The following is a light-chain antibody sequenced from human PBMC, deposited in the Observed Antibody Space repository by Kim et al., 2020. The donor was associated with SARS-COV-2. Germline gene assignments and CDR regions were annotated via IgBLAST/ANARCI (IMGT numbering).Light chain of an antibody. CDR2: KAA. CDR3: QQYNSYSYT. V-gene: IGKV1-5*03. Sequence: DIQMTQFPSTLSASVGDRVTITCRASQSISNWLAWYQQKPGKAPKLLIYKAATLESGVPSRFSGSGSETEFTLTISSLQRDDFATYYCQQYNSYSYTFGQGTKLEI. J-gene: IGKJ2*01. CDR1: QSISNW.